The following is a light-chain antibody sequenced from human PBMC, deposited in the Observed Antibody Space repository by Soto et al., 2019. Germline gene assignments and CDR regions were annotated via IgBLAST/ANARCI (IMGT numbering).Light chain of an antibody. CDR1: SSDVGGYNY. CDR2: DVS. V-gene: IGLV2-14*03. J-gene: IGLJ1*01. Sequence: QSVLTKPTSVSGSPGQSITISCTGTSSDVGGYNYVSWYQHHPGKAPKLMICDVSDRPSGVSNRFSGSKSGNTASLTISGLQAEDEADYYCSSYTSSSTPWVFGTGTKVTVL. CDR3: SSYTSSSTPWV.